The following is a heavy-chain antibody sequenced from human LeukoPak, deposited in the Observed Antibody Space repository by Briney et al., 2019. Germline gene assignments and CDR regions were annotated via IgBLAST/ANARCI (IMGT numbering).Heavy chain of an antibody. CDR1: GFTFTSYA. D-gene: IGHD3-10*01. Sequence: GGSLRLSCAASGFTFTSYAMSWVRQAPKKGLEWVSVISASGGSTNYADSVKGRFTISRDNSKNTLYLQMNSLRAEDTAVYFCARGGVDYYGSGTYYLMYYFDYWGQGALVTVSS. J-gene: IGHJ4*02. CDR3: ARGGVDYYGSGTYYLMYYFDY. CDR2: ISASGGST. V-gene: IGHV3-23*01.